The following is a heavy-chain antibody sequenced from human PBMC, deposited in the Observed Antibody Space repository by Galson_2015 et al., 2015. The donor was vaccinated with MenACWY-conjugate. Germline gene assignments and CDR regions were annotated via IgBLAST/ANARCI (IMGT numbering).Heavy chain of an antibody. CDR2: THHSGST. V-gene: IGHV4-39*01. J-gene: IGHJ4*02. CDR3: ARRRTPLLIPFDY. Sequence: ETLSLTCSVSGDSVSTNNLYWGWIRQSPGKGLAWIGTTHHSGSTYHNPSFDSRVTFSVDTSRNQFSLILRSVTVADTAVYYCARRRTPLLIPFDYWGQGVLVTVSS. D-gene: IGHD3-16*01. CDR1: GDSVSTNNLY.